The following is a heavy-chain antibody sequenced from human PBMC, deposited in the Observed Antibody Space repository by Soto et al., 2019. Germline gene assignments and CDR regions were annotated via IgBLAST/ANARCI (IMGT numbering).Heavy chain of an antibody. V-gene: IGHV1-18*01. CDR1: GYTFTSYG. Sequence: ASVKVSCKASGYTFTSYGISWVRQAPGQGLEWMGWISAYNGNTNYAQKLQGRVTMTTDTSTSTAYMELRSLRSDDTAVYYCARDRSSGWYSDEFDPWGQGTLVTVSS. CDR3: ARDRSSGWYSDEFDP. J-gene: IGHJ5*02. D-gene: IGHD6-19*01. CDR2: ISAYNGNT.